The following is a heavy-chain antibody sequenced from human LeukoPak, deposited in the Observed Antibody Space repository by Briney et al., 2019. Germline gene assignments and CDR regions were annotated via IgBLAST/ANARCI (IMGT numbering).Heavy chain of an antibody. CDR2: ISGSGGST. CDR1: GFTFSSYA. V-gene: IGHV3-23*01. J-gene: IGHJ4*02. CDR3: AKAPHFIAVAGTNYYFDY. Sequence: PGGSLRLSCAASGFTFSSYAMSSVRQAPGKGLEWVSAISGSGGSTYYAESVKGRFTTSKGNSKKTLYLEMNSLRAEDTAVYYCAKAPHFIAVAGTNYYFDYWGQGTLVTVSS. D-gene: IGHD6-19*01.